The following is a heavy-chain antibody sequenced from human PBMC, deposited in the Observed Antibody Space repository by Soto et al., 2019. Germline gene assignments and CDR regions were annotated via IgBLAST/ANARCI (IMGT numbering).Heavy chain of an antibody. J-gene: IGHJ4*02. CDR1: GGSFSGYY. CDR3: ARGPATV. V-gene: IGHV4-34*01. CDR2: INHSGST. Sequence: PSETLSLTCAVYGGSFSGYYWSWIRQPPGKGLEWIGEINHSGSTNYNPSLKSRVTISVDTSKNQFSLKLSSVTAADTAVYYCARGPATVWGQGTLVTVSS. D-gene: IGHD5-18*01.